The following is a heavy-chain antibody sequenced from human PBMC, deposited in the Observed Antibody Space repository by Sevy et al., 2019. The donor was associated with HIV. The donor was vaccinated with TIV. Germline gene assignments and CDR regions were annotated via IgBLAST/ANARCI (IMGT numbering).Heavy chain of an antibody. Sequence: GGSLRLSCAASGFTFSYYTMKWVRQAPGKGLEWVSSISSGSSYISYGESVKGRFTISRDNAKNSLFLQMNSLRAEDTAVYYCARSLDYYDSSGANDYWGQGTLVTASS. CDR2: ISSGSSYI. J-gene: IGHJ4*02. D-gene: IGHD3-22*01. V-gene: IGHV3-21*01. CDR3: ARSLDYYDSSGANDY. CDR1: GFTFSYYT.